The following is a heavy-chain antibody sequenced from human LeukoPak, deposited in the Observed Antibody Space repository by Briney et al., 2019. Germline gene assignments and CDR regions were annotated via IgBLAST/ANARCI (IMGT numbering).Heavy chain of an antibody. Sequence: QSGGSLTVSCEASGFDFRNYGMHWVRQAPGKGLEWVAVISYDGSNKYYADSVRGRFTVSRDNSKNTLYLQMNSLRAEDTAVYYCARAPRWLQSELDYWGQGTLVTVSS. CDR3: ARAPRWLQSELDY. J-gene: IGHJ4*02. V-gene: IGHV3-30*19. D-gene: IGHD5-24*01. CDR2: ISYDGSNK. CDR1: GFDFRNYG.